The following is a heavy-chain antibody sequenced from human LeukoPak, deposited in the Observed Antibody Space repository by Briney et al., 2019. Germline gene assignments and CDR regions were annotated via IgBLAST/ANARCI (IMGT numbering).Heavy chain of an antibody. V-gene: IGHV1-69*01. D-gene: IGHD6-6*01. Sequence: GSSVKVSCKASGGTFSSYAISWVRQAPGQGLEWMGGIIPIFGTADYAQKFQGRVTITADESTSTAYMELSSLRSEDTAVYYCARGADEYSSSSMVEYYFDYWGQGTLVTVSS. J-gene: IGHJ4*02. CDR1: GGTFSSYA. CDR3: ARGADEYSSSSMVEYYFDY. CDR2: IIPIFGTA.